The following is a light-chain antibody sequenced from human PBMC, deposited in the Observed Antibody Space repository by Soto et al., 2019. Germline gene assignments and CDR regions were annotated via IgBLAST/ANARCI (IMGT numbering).Light chain of an antibody. CDR3: QQYNDWWT. V-gene: IGKV3-15*01. Sequence: IVMTQSPATLSVSPGEKATLSCRASQYIGSNLAWYQQKPGQAPRLLIYGASTRATGIPARFSGSGSGTEFTLTISSLQSEDFAVYYCQQYNDWWTFGQGTKVDIK. J-gene: IGKJ1*01. CDR2: GAS. CDR1: QYIGSN.